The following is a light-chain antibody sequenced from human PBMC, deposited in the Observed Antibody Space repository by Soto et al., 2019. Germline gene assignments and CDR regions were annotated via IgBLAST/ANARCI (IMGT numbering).Light chain of an antibody. CDR3: NSYAGSNNFVV. V-gene: IGLV2-8*01. J-gene: IGLJ2*01. CDR1: SSDVGGYNF. Sequence: QSALTQPPSASGSPGQSVTISCTGTSSDVGGYNFVSWFQQSPAKAPTLMIYEVNKRPSGVPDRFSGSKSGNTASLTVSGLQAEDEADYYCNSYAGSNNFVVFGGGTKLTVL. CDR2: EVN.